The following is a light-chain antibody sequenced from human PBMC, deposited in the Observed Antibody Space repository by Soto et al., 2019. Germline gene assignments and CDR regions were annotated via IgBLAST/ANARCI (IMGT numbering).Light chain of an antibody. J-gene: IGKJ1*01. Sequence: DIVMTQSPDSLAVSLGERATINCKSSQSILYSSNNKNYLAWYQQKPGQPPKLLIYWATTLDSGVPDRFSGSAAGPAFTLTVSNLQAGDVAVYYCHQYYDACHTFGQRTKVEIK. CDR2: WAT. CDR3: HQYYDACHT. V-gene: IGKV4-1*01. CDR1: QSILYSSNNKNY.